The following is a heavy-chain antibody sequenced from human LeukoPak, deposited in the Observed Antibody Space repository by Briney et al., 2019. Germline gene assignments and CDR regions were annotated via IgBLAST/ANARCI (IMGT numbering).Heavy chain of an antibody. Sequence: GGSLRLSCSPAGFTFSSYGMHWVRQAPGKGLEWVAVIWYDGSNKYYADSVKGRFTISRDNSKSTLYLEMNSLRAEDTAVYYCARDVSSSEGDFDYWGQGGLVTVSS. CDR3: ARDVSSSEGDFDY. CDR2: IWYDGSNK. D-gene: IGHD6-13*01. CDR1: GFTFSSYG. J-gene: IGHJ4*02. V-gene: IGHV3-33*08.